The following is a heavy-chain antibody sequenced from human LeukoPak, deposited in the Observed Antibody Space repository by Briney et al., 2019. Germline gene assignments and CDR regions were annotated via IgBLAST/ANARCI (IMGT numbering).Heavy chain of an antibody. CDR3: ARDYYDTSGYYPFDY. D-gene: IGHD3-22*01. V-gene: IGHV5-51*01. CDR2: IYPGDSDT. CDR1: GYSFTSYW. J-gene: IGHJ4*02. Sequence: GESPKISCKGSGYSFTSYWIGWVRQMPGKGLEWMAIIYPGDSDTRYSPSFQGQVTISADKSISTAYLQWSSLKASDTAMYYCARDYYDTSGYYPFDYWGQGTLVTVSS.